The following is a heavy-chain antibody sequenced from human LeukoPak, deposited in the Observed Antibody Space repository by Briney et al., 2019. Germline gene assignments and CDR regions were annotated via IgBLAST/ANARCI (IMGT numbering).Heavy chain of an antibody. CDR1: GFTFSSYC. D-gene: IGHD3-10*01. CDR2: IWNDGSNK. CDR3: ARASGPFDY. V-gene: IGHV3-33*01. J-gene: IGHJ4*02. Sequence: GRSLTLSCAASGFTFSSYCMHWVRQAPGKGLEWVAVIWNDGSNKYYADSVKGRFTISRDNSKNTLYLQMNSLRAEDTAVYSCARASGPFDYWGQGTLVTVSS.